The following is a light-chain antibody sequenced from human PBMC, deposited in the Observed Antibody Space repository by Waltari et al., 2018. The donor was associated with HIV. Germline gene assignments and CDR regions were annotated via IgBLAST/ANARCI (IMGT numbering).Light chain of an antibody. CDR3: SSYTGSTTVV. CDR1: SSDIGGYNY. CDR2: EFG. J-gene: IGLJ2*01. V-gene: IGLV2-14*03. Sequence: QSALTQPASVFGSPGRSITISCTGTSSDIGGYNYVSWYQQHPGKAPKLMIYEFGNRPSGVSSRVSGSKSGNTASLTISGLQAEDEADYYCSSYTGSTTVVFGGGTKVTVL.